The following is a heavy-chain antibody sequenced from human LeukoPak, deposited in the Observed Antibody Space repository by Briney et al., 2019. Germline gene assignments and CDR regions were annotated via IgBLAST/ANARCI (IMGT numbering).Heavy chain of an antibody. CDR2: INTDGSST. J-gene: IGHJ4*02. CDR1: GFTFSSYW. CDR3: ARDRYCTTSRCSDY. Sequence: GGSLRLSCAASGFTFSSYWMHWVRQAPGKGLVWVSRINTDGSSTTYADSVKGRFTISRDNAKNTLYLEMNSLRAEDTAVYYCARDRYCTTSRCSDYWGQGTLVTVSS. D-gene: IGHD2-8*01. V-gene: IGHV3-74*03.